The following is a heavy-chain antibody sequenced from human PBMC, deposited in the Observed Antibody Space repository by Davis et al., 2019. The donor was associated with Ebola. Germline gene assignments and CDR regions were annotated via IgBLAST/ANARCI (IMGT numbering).Heavy chain of an antibody. D-gene: IGHD1-20*01. CDR3: AGMTWHRCDP. J-gene: IGHJ5*02. Sequence: ESLNISCTASGFIFSTYSMNWVRLAPGQGLARVSYISSGSSTIYYADSVRGRFTISRDNAKNSLYLQMNSLRAEDTGVYYCAGMTWHRCDPWGQGTLVTVSS. V-gene: IGHV3-48*01. CDR1: GFIFSTYS. CDR2: ISSGSSTI.